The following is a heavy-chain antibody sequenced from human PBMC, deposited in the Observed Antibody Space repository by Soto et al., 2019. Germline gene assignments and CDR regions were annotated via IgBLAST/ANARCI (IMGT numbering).Heavy chain of an antibody. CDR3: AKGDALVITATRLDY. Sequence: GGSLRLSCAASGFTFSSYAMNWVRQAPGKELEWVSGISGSGGGTYYADSVKGRFTISRDNSKNTLYLQMNSLRAEDTAVYYCAKGDALVITATRLDYWGQGTLVTVSS. CDR1: GFTFSSYA. J-gene: IGHJ4*02. CDR2: ISGSGGGT. D-gene: IGHD2-15*01. V-gene: IGHV3-23*01.